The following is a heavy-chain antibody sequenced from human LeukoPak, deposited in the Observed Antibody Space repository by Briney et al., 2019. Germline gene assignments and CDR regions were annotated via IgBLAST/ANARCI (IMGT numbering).Heavy chain of an antibody. Sequence: GGSLRLSCAASGFTFSSYWMSWVRQAPGKGLEWVANIKQDGSQKYYVDSVKGRFSISRDNSKNTLYLQMDSLRAEDTAVYYCARDRAWNYFDYWGQGTLVTASS. J-gene: IGHJ4*02. CDR1: GFTFSSYW. V-gene: IGHV3-7*01. D-gene: IGHD3-3*01. CDR2: IKQDGSQK. CDR3: ARDRAWNYFDY.